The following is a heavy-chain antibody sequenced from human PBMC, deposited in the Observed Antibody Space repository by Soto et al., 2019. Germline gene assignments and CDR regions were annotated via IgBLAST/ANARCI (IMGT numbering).Heavy chain of an antibody. D-gene: IGHD1-20*01. Sequence: ASVKVSCKASGYTFTGYYMHWVRQAPGQGLEWMGWINPNSGGTNYAQKFQGRVTMTRDTSSSTAYNELSRLRSDDTAVYYCARGTLAAYSWNDIGYWGQGTLVTVSS. V-gene: IGHV1-2*02. J-gene: IGHJ4*02. CDR2: INPNSGGT. CDR3: ARGTLAAYSWNDIGY. CDR1: GYTFTGYY.